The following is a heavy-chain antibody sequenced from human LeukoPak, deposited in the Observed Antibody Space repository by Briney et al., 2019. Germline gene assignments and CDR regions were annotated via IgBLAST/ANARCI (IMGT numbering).Heavy chain of an antibody. CDR2: INHSGST. J-gene: IGHJ5*02. D-gene: IGHD4-17*01. V-gene: IGHV4-34*01. CDR1: GGSFSGHY. Sequence: NPSETLSLTCAVYGGSFSGHYWSWIRQPPGKGLEWIGEINHSGSTNYNPSLKSRVTISVDTSKNQFSLKLSSVTAADTAVYYCAREGYGDYVWFDPWGQGTLVTVSS. CDR3: AREGYGDYVWFDP.